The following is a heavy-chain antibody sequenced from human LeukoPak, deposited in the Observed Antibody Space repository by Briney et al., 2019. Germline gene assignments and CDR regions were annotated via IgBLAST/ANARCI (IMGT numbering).Heavy chain of an antibody. J-gene: IGHJ4*02. V-gene: IGHV3-23*01. CDR2: ITGSGGTT. CDR1: GFTFGTYA. D-gene: IGHD3-22*01. CDR3: AKDGDYYDGESHFDF. Sequence: PGGSLRLSCAASGFTFGTYAMSWVSQAPGKGMEWVSAITGSGGTTYYGDSVKGRLTISRDNSTHTLYLQMNSLRAEDTAVYYCAKDGDYYDGESHFDFWGQGTLVTVSS.